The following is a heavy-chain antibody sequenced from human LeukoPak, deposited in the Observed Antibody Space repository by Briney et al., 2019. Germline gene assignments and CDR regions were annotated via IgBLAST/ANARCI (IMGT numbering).Heavy chain of an antibody. V-gene: IGHV5-51*01. CDR1: GYSFTNYW. J-gene: IGHJ4*02. D-gene: IGHD7-27*01. Sequence: GESLKISCKGSGYSFTNYWIDWVRQMPGKGLEWMGIIYPGDSNTRYSPSFQGQVTISADKSIRTAYLQWGSLTASDTAMYYCARGMTGDPTNFDYWGQGTLVTVSS. CDR2: IYPGDSNT. CDR3: ARGMTGDPTNFDY.